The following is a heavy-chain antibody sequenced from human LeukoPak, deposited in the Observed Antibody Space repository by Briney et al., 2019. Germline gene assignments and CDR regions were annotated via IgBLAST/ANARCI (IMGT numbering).Heavy chain of an antibody. J-gene: IGHJ3*02. V-gene: IGHV1-18*01. CDR3: AREYYYDSSTYYGDAFDI. CDR2: ISVYNGNT. Sequence: EASVKVSCKASGGTFSSYAISWVRQAPGQGLEWMGWISVYNGNTNYAQKLQGRVTMTTDTSTSTAYMELRSLRSDDTAVYYCAREYYYDSSTYYGDAFDIWGQGTMVTVSS. D-gene: IGHD3-22*01. CDR1: GGTFSSYA.